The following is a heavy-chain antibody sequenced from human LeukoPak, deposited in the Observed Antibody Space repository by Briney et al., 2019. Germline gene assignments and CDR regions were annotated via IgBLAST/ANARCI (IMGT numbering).Heavy chain of an antibody. D-gene: IGHD6-13*01. CDR1: GFTFRNYA. Sequence: GGSLRLSCAASGFTFRNYAMHWVRQAPGKGLEWVAVISNDEGNEYYAGSVKGRFTISRDNSKNTLYLQMNSLRAEDTAVYYCARGGSSSWYGDYWGQGTLVTVSS. CDR3: ARGGSSSWYGDY. J-gene: IGHJ4*02. V-gene: IGHV3-30*04. CDR2: ISNDEGNE.